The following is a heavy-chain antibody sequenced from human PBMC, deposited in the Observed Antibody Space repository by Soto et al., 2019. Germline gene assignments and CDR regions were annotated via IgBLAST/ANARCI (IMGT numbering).Heavy chain of an antibody. CDR3: ARDRDIVATMPYYYYGMDV. CDR2: ISASNGNT. CDR1: GYIFTNYY. Sequence: ASVKVSCKASGYIFTNYYMPWVRQAPGQGLEWMGWISASNGNTNYAQKLQGRVTMTTDTPTSTAYMELRSLRSDDTAVYYCARDRDIVATMPYYYYGMDVWGQGTTVTVAS. D-gene: IGHD5-12*01. V-gene: IGHV1-18*04. J-gene: IGHJ6*02.